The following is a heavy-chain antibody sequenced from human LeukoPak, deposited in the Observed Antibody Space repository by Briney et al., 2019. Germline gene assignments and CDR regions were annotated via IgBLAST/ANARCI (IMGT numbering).Heavy chain of an antibody. D-gene: IGHD3-22*01. Sequence: SVKVSCKASGYTFTRYGISWVRQAPGQGLEWMGGIIPIFGTANYAQKFQGRVTITTDESTSTAYMELSSLRSEDTAVYYCATYYYDSSGFDYWGQGTLVTVSS. CDR2: IIPIFGTA. CDR1: GYTFTRYG. J-gene: IGHJ4*02. V-gene: IGHV1-69*05. CDR3: ATYYYDSSGFDY.